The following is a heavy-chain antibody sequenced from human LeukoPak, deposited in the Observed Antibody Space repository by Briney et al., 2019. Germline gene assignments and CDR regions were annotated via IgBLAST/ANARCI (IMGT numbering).Heavy chain of an antibody. CDR2: IDPSDSYT. D-gene: IGHD3-9*01. CDR1: GYSFTSYW. Sequence: GESLKISCKGSGYSFTSYWIIWVRQMPGKGLEWMGSIDPSDSYTNYRPSFQGHATISVDKSISTAYLQWSSLKASGTAMYYCARLAFDWKTYDYWGQGSLVTVSS. V-gene: IGHV5-10-1*01. CDR3: ARLAFDWKTYDY. J-gene: IGHJ4*02.